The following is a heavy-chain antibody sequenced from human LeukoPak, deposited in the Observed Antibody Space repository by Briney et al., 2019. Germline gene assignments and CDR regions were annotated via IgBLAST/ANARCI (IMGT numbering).Heavy chain of an antibody. CDR3: ARDWSGAAAVYPGRDAFDI. D-gene: IGHD3-3*01. V-gene: IGHV1-69*13. J-gene: IGHJ3*02. CDR2: IIPIFGTA. Sequence: GASVTVSCKASGGSFSSYAISWVRQAPGQGLEWMGGIIPIFGTANYAQKFQGRVTITADESTSTAYMELSSLRSEDTAVYYCARDWSGAAAVYPGRDAFDIWGQGTMVTVSS. CDR1: GGSFSSYA.